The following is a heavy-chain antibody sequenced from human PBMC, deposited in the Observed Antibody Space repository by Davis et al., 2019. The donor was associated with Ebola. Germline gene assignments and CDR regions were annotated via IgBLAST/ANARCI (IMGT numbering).Heavy chain of an antibody. CDR1: GYTFTGYY. Sequence: AASVKVSCKASGYTFTGYYMHWVRQAPGQGLEWMGWMNPNSGNTGYAQKFQGRVTMTRNTSISTAYMELSSLRSEDTAVYYCARGWIGCSSTSCYGVDYWGQGTLVTVSS. D-gene: IGHD2-2*01. J-gene: IGHJ4*02. CDR2: MNPNSGNT. V-gene: IGHV1-8*02. CDR3: ARGWIGCSSTSCYGVDY.